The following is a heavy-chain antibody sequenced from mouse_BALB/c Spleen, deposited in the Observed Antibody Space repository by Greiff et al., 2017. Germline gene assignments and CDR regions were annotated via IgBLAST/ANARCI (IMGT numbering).Heavy chain of an antibody. CDR2: INPSTGYT. V-gene: IGHV1-7*01. J-gene: IGHJ4*01. CDR1: GYTFTSYW. Sequence: QVQLQQSGAELAKPGASVKMSCKASGYTFTSYWMHWVKQRPGQGLEWIGYINPSTGYTEYNQKFKDKATLTADKSSSTAYMQLSSLTSEDSAVYYCYYGSSYDYAVDYWGQGTSVTVSS. D-gene: IGHD1-1*01. CDR3: YYGSSYDYAVDY.